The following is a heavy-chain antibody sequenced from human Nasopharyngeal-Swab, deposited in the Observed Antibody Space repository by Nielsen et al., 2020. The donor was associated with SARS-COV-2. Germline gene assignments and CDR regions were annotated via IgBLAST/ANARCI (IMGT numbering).Heavy chain of an antibody. CDR3: ARASRFGGRMDV. D-gene: IGHD3-10*01. CDR2: ISSSSTI. Sequence: WIRQPPGKGLEWVSSISSSSTIYYADSVKGRFTISRDNAKNSLYLQMYSLRAEDTAVYYCARASRFGGRMDVWGKGTTVTVSS. J-gene: IGHJ6*04. V-gene: IGHV3-69-1*01.